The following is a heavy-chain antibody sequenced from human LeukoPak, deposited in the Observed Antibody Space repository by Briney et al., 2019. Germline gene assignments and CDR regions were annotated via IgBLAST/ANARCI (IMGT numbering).Heavy chain of an antibody. V-gene: IGHV1-46*01. CDR3: ARDGSGIQYGMDV. CDR1: GYTFTSYY. D-gene: IGHD3-10*01. CDR2: INPSGGST. Sequence: ASVKVSCKASGYTFTSYYMHWVRQAPGQGLEWMGIINPSGGSTNYAQKFQGRVTMTRDTSTSTVYMELSSLRSEDTAVYYCARDGSGIQYGMDVWGQGTTVTVSS. J-gene: IGHJ6*02.